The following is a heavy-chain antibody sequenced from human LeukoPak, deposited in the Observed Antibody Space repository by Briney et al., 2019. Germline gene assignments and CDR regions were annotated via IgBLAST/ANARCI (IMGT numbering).Heavy chain of an antibody. V-gene: IGHV4-59*01. CDR3: ARGGQWLVPFYFDY. CDR1: GVCICSYY. D-gene: IGHD6-19*01. Sequence: PSETLSLTSTVSGVCICSYYWGWIRQRPGEGLGWIGDIYYSGSTNYNPSLQSRVTISVDTSKNQFSLKLSSVTAADTAVYYCARGGQWLVPFYFDYWGQGTLVTVSS. J-gene: IGHJ4*02. CDR2: IYYSGST.